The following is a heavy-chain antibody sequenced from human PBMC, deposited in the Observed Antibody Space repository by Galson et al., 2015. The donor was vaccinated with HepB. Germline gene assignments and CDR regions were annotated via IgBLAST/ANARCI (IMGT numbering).Heavy chain of an antibody. J-gene: IGHJ6*03. V-gene: IGHV3-7*01. CDR1: GFTFSRYW. CDR3: VRDMDV. CDR2: IKDDGSER. Sequence: LRLSCAASGFTFSRYWMTWVRQAPGNGLEWVANIKDDGSERYYADSMKGRFTISRDNAKNSLYLQIDSLRAEDTALYYCVRDMDVWGKGTTVTVSS.